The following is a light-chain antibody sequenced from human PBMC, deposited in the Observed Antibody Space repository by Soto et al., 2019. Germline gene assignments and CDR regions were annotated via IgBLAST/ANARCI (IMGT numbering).Light chain of an antibody. J-gene: IGKJ5*01. V-gene: IGKV1-27*01. CDR3: QKYSSAPIT. Sequence: DIQMTQSPSSLSASVGDRVTITCRASQGISNYLAWYQQKAGKDPKLLIYAASTLQSGVPSRFMGSGSGTDFTLTSSSLQPEDVATYYCQKYSSAPITFGQGTRLEIK. CDR2: AAS. CDR1: QGISNY.